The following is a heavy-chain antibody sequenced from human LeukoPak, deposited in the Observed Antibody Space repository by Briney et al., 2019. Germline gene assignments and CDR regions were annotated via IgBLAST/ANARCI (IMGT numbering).Heavy chain of an antibody. CDR3: ATDPPSGAGRDY. CDR2: ISSSGSTI. CDR1: GFTFSSYE. V-gene: IGHV3-48*03. J-gene: IGHJ4*02. Sequence: GGSLRLSCAASGFTFSSYEMNWVRQAPGKGLEWVSYISSSGSTIYYADSVKGRFTISRHNAKNSLYLQMNSLRAEDTAVYYCATDPPSGAGRDYWGQGTLVTVSS. D-gene: IGHD6-19*01.